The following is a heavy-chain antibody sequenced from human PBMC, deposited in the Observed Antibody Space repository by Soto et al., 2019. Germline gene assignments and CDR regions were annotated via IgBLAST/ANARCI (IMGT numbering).Heavy chain of an antibody. J-gene: IGHJ6*02. D-gene: IGHD4-4*01. V-gene: IGHV1-18*01. Sequence: ASVKVSCKASGYTFTTFGISWVRQAPGQGLEWVGWISANNGNTKYSQKFQGRVSLTTETSASTAYMELRSLRSDDTAVYYCARDGARLHTRSYYYGMDVWGQGTTVTVSS. CDR3: ARDGARLHTRSYYYGMDV. CDR2: ISANNGNT. CDR1: GYTFTTFG.